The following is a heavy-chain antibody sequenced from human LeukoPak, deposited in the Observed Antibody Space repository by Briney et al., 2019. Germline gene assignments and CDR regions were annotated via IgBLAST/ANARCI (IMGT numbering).Heavy chain of an antibody. CDR3: ARPRDPYYFDY. J-gene: IGHJ4*02. Sequence: ASVKVSCKASGYTFTGYYMHWARQAPGQGLEWMGIINPSGGSTSYAQKFQGRVTMTRDTSTSTVYMELSSLRSEDTAVYYCARPRDPYYFDYWGQGTLVTVSS. CDR2: INPSGGST. CDR1: GYTFTGYY. V-gene: IGHV1-46*01.